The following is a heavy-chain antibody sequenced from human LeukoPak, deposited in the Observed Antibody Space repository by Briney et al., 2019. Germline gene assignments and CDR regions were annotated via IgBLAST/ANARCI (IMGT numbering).Heavy chain of an antibody. CDR2: FDPEDGET. J-gene: IGHJ4*02. D-gene: IGHD6-13*01. V-gene: IGHV1-24*01. CDR1: GYTLTELS. Sequence: ASVKVSCKVSGYTLTELSMHWVRQAPGKGLEWMGGFDPEDGETICAQKFQGRVTMTEDTSTDTAYMELSSLRSEDTAVYYCATDQQQLEKPPACWGQGTLVTVSS. CDR3: ATDQQQLEKPPAC.